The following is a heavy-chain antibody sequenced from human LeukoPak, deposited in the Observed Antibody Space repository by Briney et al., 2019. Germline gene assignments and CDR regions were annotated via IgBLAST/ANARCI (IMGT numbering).Heavy chain of an antibody. CDR2: ISGSGGST. D-gene: IGHD6-19*01. CDR1: GFTFSSYA. J-gene: IGHJ5*02. CDR3: AKESWQWLVLGWYDP. Sequence: GGSLRLSCAASGFTFSSYAMSWVRPAPGQGLEWISAISGSGGSTYYADSVKGRFTISRDNSKNTLYLQMNSLRAEDTAVYYCAKESWQWLVLGWYDPWGQGTLVTVSS. V-gene: IGHV3-23*01.